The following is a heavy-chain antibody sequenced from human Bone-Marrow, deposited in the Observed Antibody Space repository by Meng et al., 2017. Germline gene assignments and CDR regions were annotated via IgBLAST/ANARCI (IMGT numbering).Heavy chain of an antibody. Sequence: GESLKIPCAVSGFTLGNYEMNWVRQAPGKGLEWLSYISSSGSLIYYGESVKGRFTISRDKAKQSLFLQMNSLRADDTAMYYCVRSYSSGWLDYWGQGTLVTVSS. CDR2: ISSSGSLI. V-gene: IGHV3-48*03. J-gene: IGHJ4*02. D-gene: IGHD6-19*01. CDR3: VRSYSSGWLDY. CDR1: GFTLGNYE.